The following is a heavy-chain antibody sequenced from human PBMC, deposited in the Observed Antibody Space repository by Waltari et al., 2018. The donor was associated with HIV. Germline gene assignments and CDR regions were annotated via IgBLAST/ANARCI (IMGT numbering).Heavy chain of an antibody. CDR3: ARVVVMYWYFDL. CDR1: GGSFSDDY. V-gene: IGHV4-34*01. Sequence: QVQLQQWGAGLLKPSETLSLTCAVYGGSFSDDYWSWIRQPPGKGLEWIGEINQYGYTNYNPSLNSRVTISVDTSKNQFSLKLTSLSDADTAVYYCARVVVMYWYFDLWGRGTLVTVSS. CDR2: INQYGYT. D-gene: IGHD2-21*01. J-gene: IGHJ2*01.